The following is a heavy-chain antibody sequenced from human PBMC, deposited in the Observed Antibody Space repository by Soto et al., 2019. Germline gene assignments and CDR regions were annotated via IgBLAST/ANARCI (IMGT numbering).Heavy chain of an antibody. Sequence: EVQLVESGGGLVQPGGSLRLSCAASGFTFSSYSMNWVRQAPGKGLEWVSYISSSSSTIYYADSVKGRFTISRDNAKNSLYLHMNSLRDEDTAVYYCARVRVQVVVAPNDYWGQGTLVTVSS. D-gene: IGHD2-15*01. J-gene: IGHJ4*02. CDR2: ISSSSSTI. V-gene: IGHV3-48*02. CDR3: ARVRVQVVVAPNDY. CDR1: GFTFSSYS.